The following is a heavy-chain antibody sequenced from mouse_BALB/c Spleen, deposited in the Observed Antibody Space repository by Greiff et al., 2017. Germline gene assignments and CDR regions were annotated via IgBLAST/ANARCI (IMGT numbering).Heavy chain of an antibody. CDR2: ISSGGSYT. V-gene: IGHV5-6-4*01. D-gene: IGHD4-1*01. CDR1: GFTLSSST. CDR3: TREVKLGRYFDD. J-gene: IGHJ2*01. Sequence: EVMLVESGGGLVKPGGSLKLSCAASGFTLSSSTMSWVRQTPEKRLEWVATISSGGSYTYYPDSVKGRFTISRDNAKKTLYLQMSSLKSEDTAMYYCTREVKLGRYFDDWGQGTTLAVS.